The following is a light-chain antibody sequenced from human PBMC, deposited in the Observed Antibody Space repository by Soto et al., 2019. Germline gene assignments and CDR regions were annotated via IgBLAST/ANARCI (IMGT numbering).Light chain of an antibody. CDR3: SSYTSSSTLV. CDR1: SSDVGGYNY. CDR2: DVS. V-gene: IGLV2-14*01. J-gene: IGLJ2*01. Sequence: QSALTQPASASGSPGQSITISCTGTSSDVGGYNYVSWYQQHPGKAPKLMIYDVSNRPSGVSNRFSGSKSGNTASLTLSGLQAEDEADYYCSSYTSSSTLVFGGGTKLTVL.